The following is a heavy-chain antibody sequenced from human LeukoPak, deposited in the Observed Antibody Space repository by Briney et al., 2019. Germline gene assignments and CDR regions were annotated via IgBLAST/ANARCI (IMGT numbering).Heavy chain of an antibody. Sequence: SVKVSSTASGGTFSSYAISWVRQAPGQGLERMGGIIPIFGTANYAQKIQGRVTITADKSTSTAYMELSSLRSEDTAVYYGAGRGDFRDTAMVTGYYYYGMDVWGKGTTVTVSS. CDR3: AGRGDFRDTAMVTGYYYYGMDV. J-gene: IGHJ6*04. CDR1: GGTFSSYA. V-gene: IGHV1-69*06. D-gene: IGHD5-18*01. CDR2: IIPIFGTA.